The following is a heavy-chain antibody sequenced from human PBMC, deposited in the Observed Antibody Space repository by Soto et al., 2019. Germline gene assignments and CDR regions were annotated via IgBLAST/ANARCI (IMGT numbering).Heavy chain of an antibody. J-gene: IGHJ3*01. V-gene: IGHV2-5*01. D-gene: IGHD3-3*02. CDR1: GFSLTTPGVG. Sequence: QLTLKESGHTLVKPTQTLTLTCTFSGFSLTTPGVGVDWIRQPPGKALEWLALIYWSDDKYYNPSLEIMLTITTDTSNNPLVFPRTDMDPVDTATYYCAHIGLLAFGLGYDALDVCGQGTMITVS. CDR3: AHIGLLAFGLGYDALDV. CDR2: IYWSDDK.